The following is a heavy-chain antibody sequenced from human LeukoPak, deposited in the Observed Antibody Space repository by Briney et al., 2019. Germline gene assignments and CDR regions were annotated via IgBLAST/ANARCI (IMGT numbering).Heavy chain of an antibody. J-gene: IGHJ6*03. CDR3: AKGFRCSSTSCYYYYYMDV. V-gene: IGHV3-30*18. CDR2: ISYDGSNK. D-gene: IGHD2-2*01. Sequence: GGSLRLSCAASGFMFSSYGMHWVRQAPGKGLEWVAVISYDGSNKYYADSVKGRFTISRDNSKNTLYLQMNSLRAEDTAVYYCAKGFRCSSTSCYYYYYMDVWGKGTTVTVSS. CDR1: GFMFSSYG.